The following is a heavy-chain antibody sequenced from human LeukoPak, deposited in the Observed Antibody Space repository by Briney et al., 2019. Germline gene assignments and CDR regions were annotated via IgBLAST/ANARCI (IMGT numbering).Heavy chain of an antibody. V-gene: IGHV3-30*02. CDR1: GFTFSSYG. Sequence: SGGSLRLSCAASGFTFSSYGMHWVRQAPGKGLEWVAFIRYDGSNKYYADSVKGRFTISRDNSKNTLYLQMNSLRPEDTAVYYCAKDHGNLFDYWGQGTLVTVSS. CDR2: IRYDGSNK. D-gene: IGHD1-1*01. J-gene: IGHJ4*02. CDR3: AKDHGNLFDY.